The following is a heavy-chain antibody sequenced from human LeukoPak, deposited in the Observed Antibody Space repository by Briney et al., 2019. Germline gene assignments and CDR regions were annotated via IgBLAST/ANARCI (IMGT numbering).Heavy chain of an antibody. J-gene: IGHJ4*02. CDR2: INPNSGGT. V-gene: IGHV1-2*02. CDR1: GYTFTGYY. Sequence: GASVKVSFKASGYTFTGYYMHWVRQAPGQGLEWMGWINPNSGGTNNAQTFQGRVTMTRDTSISTAYMELSRLRSDDTAVYYCARESRRYYYGSGNDYWGQGTLVTVSS. CDR3: ARESRRYYYGSGNDY. D-gene: IGHD3-10*01.